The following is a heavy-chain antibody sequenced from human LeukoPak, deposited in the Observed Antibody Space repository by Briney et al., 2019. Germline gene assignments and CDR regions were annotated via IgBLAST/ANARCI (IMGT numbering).Heavy chain of an antibody. CDR3: AAGGGAVAGTLDN. Sequence: GGSLRLSCAASGFTFSSYSMNWVRQAPGKGLEWVSSISSSSSYIYYADSVKGRFTISRDNAKNSLYLQMNSLRVEDTAVYFCAAGGGAVAGTLDNWGQGTLVIVSS. CDR1: GFTFSSYS. J-gene: IGHJ4*02. D-gene: IGHD6-19*01. CDR2: ISSSSSYI. V-gene: IGHV3-21*01.